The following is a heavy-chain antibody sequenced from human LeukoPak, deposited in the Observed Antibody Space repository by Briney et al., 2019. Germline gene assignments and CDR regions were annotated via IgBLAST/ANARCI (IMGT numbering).Heavy chain of an antibody. Sequence: GGSLRLSCAASGFTFSSYGMNWVRQAPGKGLEWVSYISSSSSTIYYADSVKGRFTISRDNAKNSLYLQMNSLRAEDTAVYYCARDRSPHYFGSGVHAFDIWGQGTMVTVSS. J-gene: IGHJ3*02. D-gene: IGHD3-10*01. CDR1: GFTFSSYG. CDR2: ISSSSSTI. V-gene: IGHV3-48*04. CDR3: ARDRSPHYFGSGVHAFDI.